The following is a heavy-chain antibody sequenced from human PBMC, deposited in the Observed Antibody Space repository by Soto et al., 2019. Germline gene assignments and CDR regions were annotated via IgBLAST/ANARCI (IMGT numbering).Heavy chain of an antibody. Sequence: SETLSLTCAVYGGSFSGYYWSWIRQPPGKGLEWIGEINHSGSTNYNPSLKSRVTISVDTSKNQFSLKLSSVTAADTAVYYCRGYSGYDEDYYMDVWGKGTTVTVSS. CDR1: GGSFSGYY. J-gene: IGHJ6*03. CDR2: INHSGST. D-gene: IGHD5-12*01. CDR3: RGYSGYDEDYYMDV. V-gene: IGHV4-34*01.